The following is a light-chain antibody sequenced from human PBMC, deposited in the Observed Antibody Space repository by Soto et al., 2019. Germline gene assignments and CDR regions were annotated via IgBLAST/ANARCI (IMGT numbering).Light chain of an antibody. CDR1: TGAVTSGHY. V-gene: IGLV7-46*01. CDR2: DTN. CDR3: LLSYNGPYV. Sequence: QAVVTQEPSLTVSPGGTVTLTCGSSTGAVTSGHYPYWFQQKPGQAPTTLIYDTNNKHSWTPARFSGSLLGGKAALTLSGAQTEDEADYYCLLSYNGPYVFGTGTKVTVL. J-gene: IGLJ1*01.